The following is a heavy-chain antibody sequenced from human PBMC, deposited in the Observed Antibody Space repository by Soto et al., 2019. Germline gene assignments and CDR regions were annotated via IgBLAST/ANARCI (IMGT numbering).Heavy chain of an antibody. Sequence: QVQLVESGGGVVQPGGSLRLSCAASGFTFNNYGMHWVRQAPGKGLEWVAVIWNDGSGYYYANSVKGRFTISRDNSKNTLYLQMSSLRAEDTAVYFCARRQISPPTRGAAAARGGMDAWAHGTTVTVSS. V-gene: IGHV3-33*01. CDR3: ARRQISPPTRGAAAARGGMDA. CDR1: GFTFNNYG. CDR2: IWNDGSGY. D-gene: IGHD6-13*01. J-gene: IGHJ6*02.